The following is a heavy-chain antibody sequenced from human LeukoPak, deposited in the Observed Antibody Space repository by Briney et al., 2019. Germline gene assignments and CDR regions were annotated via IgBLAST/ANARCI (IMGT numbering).Heavy chain of an antibody. J-gene: IGHJ4*02. CDR1: GFTFSSYA. CDR3: ARDIYPKRITMVRGVGGPMN. D-gene: IGHD3-10*01. V-gene: IGHV3-23*01. Sequence: PGGSLRLSCAASGFTFSSYAMSWVRQAPGKGLEWVSAISGSGGSTYYADSVKGRFTISRDNSKNTLYLQMNSLRAEDTAVYYCARDIYPKRITMVRGVGGPMNWGQGTLVTVSS. CDR2: ISGSGGST.